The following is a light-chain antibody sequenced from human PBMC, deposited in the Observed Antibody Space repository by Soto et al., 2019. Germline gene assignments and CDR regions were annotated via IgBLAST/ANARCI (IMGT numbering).Light chain of an antibody. CDR2: EVS. Sequence: QSALTQPPSASGSPGQSVTISCTGTSSDVGGYNYVSWYQQHPGKAPKLMIYEVSKRPSGVPDRVSGSKSGNTASLTVSGLQAEDEADYYCSSYAGSNLYVFGTGTKLTVL. V-gene: IGLV2-8*01. J-gene: IGLJ1*01. CDR3: SSYAGSNLYV. CDR1: SSDVGGYNY.